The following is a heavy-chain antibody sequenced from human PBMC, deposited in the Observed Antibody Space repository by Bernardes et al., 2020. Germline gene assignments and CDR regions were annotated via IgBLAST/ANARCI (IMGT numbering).Heavy chain of an antibody. CDR1: GDSVSSNSAA. V-gene: IGHV6-1*01. CDR3: AREVGLVVYAILHRWMRSNWFDP. CDR2: TYYRSKWYN. Sequence: SQTLSLTCAISGDSVSSNSAAWNWIRQSPSRGLEWLGRTYYRSKWYNDYAVSVKSRITINPDTSKNQFSLQLNSVTPEDTAVYYCAREVGLVVYAILHRWMRSNWFDPWGQGTLVTVSS. J-gene: IGHJ5*02. D-gene: IGHD2-8*02.